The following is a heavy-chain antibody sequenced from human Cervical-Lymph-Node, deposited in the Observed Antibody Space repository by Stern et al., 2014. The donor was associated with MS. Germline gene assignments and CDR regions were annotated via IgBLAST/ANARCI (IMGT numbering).Heavy chain of an antibody. Sequence: VQLVQSGAEVRKPGSSVKVSCKASGGTFSSHSFSWVRQAPGQGLEWMGQDNPLFNPANYPQKFQGRVTMAADGSPSTVYMELSSLGSEDTAVYYCARGGTETAVAAFYLWGQGTLVTVSS. CDR1: GGTFSSHS. CDR2: DNPLFNPA. D-gene: IGHD6-19*01. CDR3: ARGGTETAVAAFYL. V-gene: IGHV1-69*01. J-gene: IGHJ4*02.